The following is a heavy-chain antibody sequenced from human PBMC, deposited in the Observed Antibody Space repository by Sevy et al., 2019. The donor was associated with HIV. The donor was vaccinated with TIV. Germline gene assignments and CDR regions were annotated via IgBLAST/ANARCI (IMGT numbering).Heavy chain of an antibody. CDR3: AGTNYDFWSGYYLVSYYYGMDV. CDR1: GFTFSSYW. Sequence: GGSLRLSCAASGFTFSSYWMSWVRQAPGNGLEWVANIKQDGSEKYYVDSVKGRFTISRDNAKNSLYLQMNSLRAEDTAVYYCAGTNYDFWSGYYLVSYYYGMDVWGQGTAVTVSS. V-gene: IGHV3-7*03. J-gene: IGHJ6*02. D-gene: IGHD3-3*01. CDR2: IKQDGSEK.